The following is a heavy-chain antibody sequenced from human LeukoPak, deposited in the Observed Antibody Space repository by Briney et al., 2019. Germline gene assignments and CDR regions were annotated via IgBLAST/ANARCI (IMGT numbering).Heavy chain of an antibody. J-gene: IGHJ4*02. V-gene: IGHV4-59*01. D-gene: IGHD3-16*02. CDR2: IYYSGST. CDR1: GGSISSYY. CDR3: ARENYVWGSYRNGPIDY. Sequence: SETLSLTCTVSGGSISSYYWSWIRQPPGKGLEWMGYIYYSGSTNYNPSLKSRVTISVDTSKNQFSLKLSSVTAADTAVYYCARENYVWGSYRNGPIDYWGQGTLVTVSS.